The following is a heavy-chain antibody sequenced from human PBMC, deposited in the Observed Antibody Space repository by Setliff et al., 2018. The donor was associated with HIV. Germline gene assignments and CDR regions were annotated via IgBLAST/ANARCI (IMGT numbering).Heavy chain of an antibody. V-gene: IGHV4-38-2*02. Sequence: SETLSLTCPVSGYSISSGYYWGWIRQPPGRGLEWIGAIHHSGNTYYNPSLKSRVTISLDTSKNHFSLKLSSVTAADTAVYYCARGDGYRGNDAYYDTGLDVWGQGITVTAP. CDR1: GYSISSGYY. CDR2: IHHSGNT. J-gene: IGHJ6*02. D-gene: IGHD5-12*01. CDR3: ARGDGYRGNDAYYDTGLDV.